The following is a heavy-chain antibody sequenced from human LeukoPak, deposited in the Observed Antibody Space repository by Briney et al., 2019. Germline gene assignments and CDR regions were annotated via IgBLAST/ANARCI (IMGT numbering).Heavy chain of an antibody. J-gene: IGHJ3*02. D-gene: IGHD6-13*01. V-gene: IGHV3-30*02. Sequence: GGSLRLSCAASGFTFSSYSMNWVRQAPGKGLEWVAFIRYDGSNKYYADSVKGRFTISRDNSKNTLYLQMNSLRAEDTALYYCAKDSSSWYEGDAFDIWGQGTMVTVSS. CDR1: GFTFSSYS. CDR2: IRYDGSNK. CDR3: AKDSSSWYEGDAFDI.